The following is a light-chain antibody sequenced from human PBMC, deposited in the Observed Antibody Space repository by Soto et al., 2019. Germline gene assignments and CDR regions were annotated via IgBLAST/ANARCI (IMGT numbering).Light chain of an antibody. Sequence: EIVVTQSPATLSGSPGERVTLSCRASQFVSSRLGWYQQRPDQVPRLLIYDTSTRAPGISARFSGSGSGKEFTLTISTMQSEDFSVYYCQEYLQRPPRMVGEGTTVDMK. J-gene: IGKJ1*01. V-gene: IGKV3-15*01. CDR1: QFVSSR. CDR2: DTS. CDR3: QEYLQRPPRM.